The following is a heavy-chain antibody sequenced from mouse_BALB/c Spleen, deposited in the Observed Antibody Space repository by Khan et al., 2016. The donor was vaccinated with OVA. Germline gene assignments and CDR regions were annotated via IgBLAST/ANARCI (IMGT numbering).Heavy chain of an antibody. CDR2: INPRNGVT. CDR3: ARDAGRY. V-gene: IGHV1-18*01. J-gene: IGHJ4*01. Sequence: EVQLQQSGPELVKPGASVKISCKTSGYTFTEYTLHWVKQSHGKSLEWIGDINPRNGVTSYNQKFKGKATLTVDKSSRTAYMEFSSLTSEDSAVYYGARDAGRYWGQGTSVTVSS. CDR1: GYTFTEYT. D-gene: IGHD3-3*01.